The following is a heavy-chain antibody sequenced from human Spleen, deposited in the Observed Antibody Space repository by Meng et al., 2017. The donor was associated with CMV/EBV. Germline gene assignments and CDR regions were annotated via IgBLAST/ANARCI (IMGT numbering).Heavy chain of an antibody. CDR3: ARTTVTHWVDP. Sequence: SETLSLTCTVSGGSISSYYWSWIRQHPGKGLEWIGYIYYSGSAYYNPPLKSRPTISVDTSKNQFSLNLTSVTAADTAVYYCARTTVTHWVDPWGQGTLVTVSS. CDR2: IYYSGSA. V-gene: IGHV4-59*06. CDR1: GGSISSYY. J-gene: IGHJ5*02. D-gene: IGHD4-17*01.